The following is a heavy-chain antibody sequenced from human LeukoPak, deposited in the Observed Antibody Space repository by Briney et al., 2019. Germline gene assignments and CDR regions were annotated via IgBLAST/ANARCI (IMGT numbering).Heavy chain of an antibody. CDR3: TKDRRDNVVIYFGGLA. V-gene: IGHV3-23*01. J-gene: IGHJ5*02. CDR2: ISGSGTTT. Sequence: GGSLRLSCAASGFTFSNYAMTWVRQAPGKGLEWVSIISGSGTTTHYADSVKGRFTISRDNSKNTLYLQMNSLRVEDTAVYYCTKDRRDNVVIYFGGLAWGQGTLVTVSS. D-gene: IGHD3-16*01. CDR1: GFTFSNYA.